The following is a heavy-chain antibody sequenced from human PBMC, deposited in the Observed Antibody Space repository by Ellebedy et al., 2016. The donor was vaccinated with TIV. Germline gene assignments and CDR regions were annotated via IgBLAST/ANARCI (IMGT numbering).Heavy chain of an antibody. V-gene: IGHV1-46*01. Sequence: AASVKVSCKASGYPFISYYLHWVLQAPGQGLEWMGIINPSGGSTSYAQKFQGRVTVTRDTSASAAYMELSSLRSEDTAVYYCARDSGYSYGYEGLDDYGMDVWGQGTTVTVSS. CDR3: ARDSGYSYGYEGLDDYGMDV. CDR2: INPSGGST. CDR1: GYPFISYY. D-gene: IGHD5-18*01. J-gene: IGHJ6*02.